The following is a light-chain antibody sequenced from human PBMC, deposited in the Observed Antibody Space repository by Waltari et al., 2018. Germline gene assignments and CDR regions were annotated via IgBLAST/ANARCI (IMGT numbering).Light chain of an antibody. CDR3: AAWDDSLNGYV. J-gene: IGLJ1*01. Sequence: QSVLTQPPSASGTPGQRVTISRSGSSPHIGSNTVHWYQQPHGPPPNPPPSCYHPPPGTAPKLLIYSNKQRPPGVPDRFSGSKSGTSASLAISGLQSEDEADYYCAAWDDSLNGYVFGTGTKVTVL. CDR2: SNK. CDR1: SPHIGSNT. V-gene: IGLV1-44*01.